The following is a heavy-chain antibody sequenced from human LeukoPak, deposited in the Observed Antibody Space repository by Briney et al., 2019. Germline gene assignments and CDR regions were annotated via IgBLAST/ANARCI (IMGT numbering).Heavy chain of an antibody. D-gene: IGHD6-13*01. V-gene: IGHV4-39*01. CDR2: IYYSGST. CDR3: ARLQAAAAGTDWFDP. J-gene: IGHJ5*02. CDR1: GGPISSSSYY. Sequence: PSETLSLTCTVSGGPISSSSYYWGWIRQPPGKGLEWIGSIYYSGSTYYNPSLKSRVTISVDTSKNQFSLKLSSVTAADTAVYYCARLQAAAAGTDWFDPWGQGTLVTVSS.